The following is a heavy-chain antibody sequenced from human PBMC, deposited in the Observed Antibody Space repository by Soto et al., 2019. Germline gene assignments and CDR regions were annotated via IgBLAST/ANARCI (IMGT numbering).Heavy chain of an antibody. CDR2: IYYSGST. D-gene: IGHD2-15*01. V-gene: IGHV4-31*03. CDR1: GGSISSGGYY. Sequence: QVQLQESGPGLVKPSQTLSLTCTVSGGSISSGGYYWSWIRQHPGKGLEWIGYIYYSGSTYYNPSLKSRVTISVETSKNQFSLKLSSVTAADTAVYYCARERVATYYFDYWGQGTLVTVSS. J-gene: IGHJ4*02. CDR3: ARERVATYYFDY.